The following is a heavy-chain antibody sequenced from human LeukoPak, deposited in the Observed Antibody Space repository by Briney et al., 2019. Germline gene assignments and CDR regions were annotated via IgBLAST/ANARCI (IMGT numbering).Heavy chain of an antibody. CDR3: AKDATASPYFHWFDN. CDR2: ISSGDRT. Sequence: GSLRLSCAASGFTFSSYAMNWVRQAPGKGLEWVAGISSGDRTFHAESVKGRFTISRDKSKDTLYLQMNSLRAEDTAVYYCAKDATASPYFHWFDNWGQGTQVIVSS. V-gene: IGHV3-23*01. D-gene: IGHD3-9*01. J-gene: IGHJ4*02. CDR1: GFTFSSYA.